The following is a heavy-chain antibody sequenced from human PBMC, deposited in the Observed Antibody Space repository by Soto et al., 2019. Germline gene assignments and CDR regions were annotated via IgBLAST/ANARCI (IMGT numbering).Heavy chain of an antibody. CDR1: GFTFSSYA. CDR3: AKDPDYVGAFDI. V-gene: IGHV3-23*01. CDR2: ISGSGGST. D-gene: IGHD4-17*01. J-gene: IGHJ3*02. Sequence: EVQLLESGGGLVQPGGSLRLSCAASGFTFSSYAMSWVRQAPGTGLEWVSAISGSGGSTYYADSVKGRFTISRDNSKNTLYLQMNSLRAEDTAVYYCAKDPDYVGAFDIWGQGTMVTVSS.